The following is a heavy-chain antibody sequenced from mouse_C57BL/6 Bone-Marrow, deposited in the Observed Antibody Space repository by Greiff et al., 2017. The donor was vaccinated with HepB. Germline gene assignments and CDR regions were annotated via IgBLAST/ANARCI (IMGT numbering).Heavy chain of an antibody. J-gene: IGHJ3*01. V-gene: IGHV7-1*01. Sequence: EVQVVESGGGLVQSGRSLRLSCATSGFTFSDFYMEWVRQAPGKGLEWIAASRNKANDYTTEYSASVKGRFIVSRDTSQSILYLQMNALRAEDTAIYYCARDAYDYPWFAYWGQGTLVTVSA. CDR1: GFTFSDFY. CDR2: SRNKANDYTT. CDR3: ARDAYDYPWFAY. D-gene: IGHD2-4*01.